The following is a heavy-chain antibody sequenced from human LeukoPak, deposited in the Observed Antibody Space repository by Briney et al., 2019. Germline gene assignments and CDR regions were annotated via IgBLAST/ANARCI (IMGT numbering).Heavy chain of an antibody. CDR3: TRVQGQAGYNY. D-gene: IGHD5-18*01. CDR2: IRSKAYGGTT. Sequence: GGSLRLSCTASGFTFGDYAMSWFRQAPGKGLEWVGFIRSKAYGGTTEYAASVKGRFTISRDDSKSIAYLQMNSLKTEDTAVYYCTRVQGQAGYNYWGQGTLVTVSS. V-gene: IGHV3-49*03. J-gene: IGHJ4*02. CDR1: GFTFGDYA.